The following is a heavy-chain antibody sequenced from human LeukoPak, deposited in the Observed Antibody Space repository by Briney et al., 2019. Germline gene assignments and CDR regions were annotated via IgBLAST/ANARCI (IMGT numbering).Heavy chain of an antibody. CDR3: AKAVVGVAAIVY. D-gene: IGHD2-15*01. CDR1: GFTFSSYS. J-gene: IGHJ4*02. V-gene: IGHV3-21*04. Sequence: GGSLRLSCAASGFTFSSYSMNWVRQAPGKGLEWVSSISSSSSYIYYADSVKGRFTISRDNSKNTLYLQMNSLRAEDTAIYYCAKAVVGVAAIVYWGQGTLVTVSS. CDR2: ISSSSSYI.